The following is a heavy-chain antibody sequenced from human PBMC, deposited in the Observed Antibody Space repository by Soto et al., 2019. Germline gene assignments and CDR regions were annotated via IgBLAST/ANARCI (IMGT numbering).Heavy chain of an antibody. J-gene: IGHJ4*02. CDR1: GFTFSSYA. CDR3: ATTGGGAPPTDYGDYVAFDY. CDR2: ISGSGGST. V-gene: IGHV3-23*01. D-gene: IGHD4-17*01. Sequence: GGSLRLSCAASGFTFSSYAMSWVRQAPGKGLEWVSAISGSGGSTYYADSVKGRFTISRDNSKNTLYLQMNSLRAEDTAVYYCATTGGGAPPTDYGDYVAFDYRGQGTLVTVSS.